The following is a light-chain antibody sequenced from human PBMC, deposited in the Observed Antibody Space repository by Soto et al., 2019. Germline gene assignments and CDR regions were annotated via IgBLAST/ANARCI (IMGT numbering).Light chain of an antibody. J-gene: IGKJ1*01. Sequence: DIQMPQSPSTLSASVGDSVIITCRASQSISSWLAWYQQKPGKAPKLLIYKASSLESGVPSRLSGSGSGTEFTLTISSLQPDDVATYDGQHYNSYSEAFGQGTKVDI. CDR3: QHYNSYSEA. V-gene: IGKV1-5*03. CDR2: KAS. CDR1: QSISSW.